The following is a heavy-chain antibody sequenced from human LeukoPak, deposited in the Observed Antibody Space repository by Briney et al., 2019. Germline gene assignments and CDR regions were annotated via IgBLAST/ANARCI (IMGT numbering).Heavy chain of an antibody. CDR3: ARGAGRIFGKFDP. Sequence: PSETLSLTCTVSGGSISSGDYYWSWIRQPPGKGLEWIGEINHSGSTNYNPSLKSRVTISVDTSKNQFSLKLSSVTAADTAVYYCARGAGRIFGKFDPWGQGTLVTVSS. V-gene: IGHV4-39*07. J-gene: IGHJ5*02. CDR1: GGSISSGDYY. D-gene: IGHD2-15*01. CDR2: INHSGST.